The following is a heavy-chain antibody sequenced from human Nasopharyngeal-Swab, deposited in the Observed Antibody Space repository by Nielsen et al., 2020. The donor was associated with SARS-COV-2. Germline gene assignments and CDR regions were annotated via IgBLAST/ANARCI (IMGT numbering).Heavy chain of an antibody. Sequence: GESLEISCAASGFTFSSYAMSWVRQAPGKGLEWVSAISGSGGSTYYADSVEGRFTISRDNSKNTLYLQMNSLRAEDTAVYYCAKDDRRSQWLVDYYYGMDVWGQGTTVTVSS. CDR1: GFTFSSYA. CDR3: AKDDRRSQWLVDYYYGMDV. CDR2: ISGSGGST. D-gene: IGHD6-19*01. V-gene: IGHV3-23*01. J-gene: IGHJ6*02.